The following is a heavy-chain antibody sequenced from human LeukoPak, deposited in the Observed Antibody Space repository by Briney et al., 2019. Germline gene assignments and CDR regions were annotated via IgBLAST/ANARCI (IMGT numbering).Heavy chain of an antibody. CDR1: GFTFSSYG. V-gene: IGHV3-30*18. D-gene: IGHD6-19*01. Sequence: PGGSLRLSCAASGFTFSSYGMHWVRRAPGKGLEWVAVISYDTSYKYYADSVKGRFTISRDDSKNTLYLQMNSLRAEDTAVYYCAKTSSSGWWDFDYWGQGTLVTASS. J-gene: IGHJ4*02. CDR3: AKTSSSGWWDFDY. CDR2: ISYDTSYK.